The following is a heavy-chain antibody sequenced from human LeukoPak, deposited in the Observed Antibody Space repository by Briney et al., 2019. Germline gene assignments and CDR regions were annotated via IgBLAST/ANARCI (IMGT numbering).Heavy chain of an antibody. CDR2: ISSSSSYI. V-gene: IGHV3-21*01. CDR1: GFTFSSYG. D-gene: IGHD3-10*01. CDR3: ARDDDLYGSGSYPIDY. J-gene: IGHJ4*02. Sequence: PGGSLRLSCAASGFTFSSYGMHWVRQAPGKGLEWVSSISSSSSYIYYADSVKGRFTISRDNAKNSLYLQMNSLRAEDTAVYYCARDDDLYGSGSYPIDYWGQGTLVTVSS.